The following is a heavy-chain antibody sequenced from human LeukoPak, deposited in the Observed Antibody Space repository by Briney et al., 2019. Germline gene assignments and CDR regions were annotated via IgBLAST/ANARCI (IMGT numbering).Heavy chain of an antibody. CDR2: IYMSGST. CDR3: ARVATYYGFSCGMDV. CDR1: GGPLSRGGFY. V-gene: IGHV4-61*02. D-gene: IGHD3-3*01. J-gene: IGHJ6*02. Sequence: PAPPFTVFGGPLSRGGFYWGWIPPPPGEGPGGVWGIYMSGSTNYNPSLKSRVTISVDMSKNQFSLRLTSVTAADTAVYYCARVATYYGFSCGMDVWGQGTTVTVSS.